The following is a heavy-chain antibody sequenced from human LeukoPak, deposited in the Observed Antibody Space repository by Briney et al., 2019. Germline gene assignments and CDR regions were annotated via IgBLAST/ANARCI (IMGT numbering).Heavy chain of an antibody. CDR1: GFTFSSYS. D-gene: IGHD6-6*01. J-gene: IGHJ5*02. Sequence: GGSLRLSRAASGFTFSSYSMNWVRQAPGKGLEWVSSISSSSSYIYYADSVKGRFTISRDNAKNSLYLQMNSLRAEDTAVYYCARDEYDNWFDPWGQGTLVTVSS. V-gene: IGHV3-21*01. CDR2: ISSSSSYI. CDR3: ARDEYDNWFDP.